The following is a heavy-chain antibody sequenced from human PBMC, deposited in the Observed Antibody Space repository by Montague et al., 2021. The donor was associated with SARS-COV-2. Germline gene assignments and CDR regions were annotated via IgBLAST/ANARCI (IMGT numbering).Heavy chain of an antibody. CDR2: TYLSGFT. CDR3: ARGGLGNRGFDY. CDR1: DVSLSSSTW. D-gene: IGHD3/OR15-3a*01. J-gene: IGHJ4*02. V-gene: IGHV4-4*02. Sequence: SETLSLTCVVSDVSLSSSTWWSWVRQSPGKSLEWVGETYLSGFTHYNPXVKSRVTISLDDSRSQFSLRLTSVTAADTAVYFCARGGLGNRGFDYWGQGALVTVSS.